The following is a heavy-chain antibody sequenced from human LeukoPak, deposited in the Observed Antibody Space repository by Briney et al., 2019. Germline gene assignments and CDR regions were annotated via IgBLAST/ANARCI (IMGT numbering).Heavy chain of an antibody. Sequence: GRSLRLSCAASGFTFSSSDMHWVRQAPGKGLEWVAVISYDATNKYYADSVKGRFTLSRDNSKNTLYLQMNSLKTEDTAVYYCTTPIYGYYYGMDVWGQGTTVTVSS. CDR1: GFTFSSSD. J-gene: IGHJ6*02. CDR2: ISYDATNK. CDR3: TTPIYGYYYGMDV. V-gene: IGHV3-30*03. D-gene: IGHD4-17*01.